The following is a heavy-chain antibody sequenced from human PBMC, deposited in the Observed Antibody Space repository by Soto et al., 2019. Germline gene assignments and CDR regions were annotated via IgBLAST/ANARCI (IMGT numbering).Heavy chain of an antibody. Sequence: PGESLKISCNGSGYSFTSYWISWVRQMPGKGLEWMGRIDPSDSYTNYSPSFQGHVTISADKSISTAYLQWSSLKASDTAMYYCARHQCSSTSCYGFYGMDVWGQGTTVTVSS. D-gene: IGHD2-2*01. V-gene: IGHV5-10-1*01. CDR3: ARHQCSSTSCYGFYGMDV. CDR2: IDPSDSYT. J-gene: IGHJ6*02. CDR1: GYSFTSYW.